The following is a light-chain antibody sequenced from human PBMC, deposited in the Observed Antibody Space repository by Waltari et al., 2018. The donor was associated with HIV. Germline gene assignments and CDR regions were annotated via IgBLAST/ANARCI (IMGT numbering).Light chain of an antibody. Sequence: QSVLTQPPSASATPGPRITIPCSGGNSNIESNYVYWYPQLPGTAPKVFIYRNSQRPSGVPDRFSGSKSGTSASLIISGLRSGDEADYYCASWDDSLNAFVFGTGTKVTVL. V-gene: IGLV1-47*01. J-gene: IGLJ1*01. CDR2: RNS. CDR1: NSNIESNY. CDR3: ASWDDSLNAFV.